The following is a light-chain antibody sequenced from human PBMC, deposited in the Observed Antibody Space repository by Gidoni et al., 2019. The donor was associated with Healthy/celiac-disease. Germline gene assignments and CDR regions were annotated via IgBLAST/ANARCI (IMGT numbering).Light chain of an antibody. V-gene: IGKV3-15*01. Sequence: EIVMTQSPATLSVSPGERATLSCRASQSVSSNLAWYQQKPGQAPRLLIYGASPRATGIPARFSVIVSGKEFTLTISSLQSEDFAVYYCQQYNNWPRTFXQXTKVEIK. CDR3: QQYNNWPRT. J-gene: IGKJ1*01. CDR1: QSVSSN. CDR2: GAS.